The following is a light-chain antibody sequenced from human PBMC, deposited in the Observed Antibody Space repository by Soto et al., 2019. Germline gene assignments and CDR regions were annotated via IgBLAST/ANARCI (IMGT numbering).Light chain of an antibody. V-gene: IGLV2-23*03. CDR1: SSDVGSYNL. CDR2: EGS. CDR3: CSYAGSSTFVSYV. Sequence: QSALTQPASVSGSPGQSITISCTGTSSDVGSYNLVSWYQQHPGKAPKLMIYEGSKRPSGVSNRFSGSKSGNTASLTISGLQAEDEADYYCCSYAGSSTFVSYVFGTGTKVTVL. J-gene: IGLJ1*01.